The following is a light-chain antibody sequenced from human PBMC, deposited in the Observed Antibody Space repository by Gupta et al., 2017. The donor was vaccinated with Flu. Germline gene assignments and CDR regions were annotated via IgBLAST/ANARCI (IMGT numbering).Light chain of an antibody. V-gene: IGLV1-44*01. CDR3: AAWDDSRNGLWV. CDR1: SSNIGRNV. CDR2: NDN. Sequence: VTISCSGSSSNIGRNVVSWYQHVPGRAPKLLIYNDNQRPSGVPDRFSGSKSGTSASLAISVLQSEDEADYYCAAWDDSRNGLWVFGGGTQLTVL. J-gene: IGLJ3*02.